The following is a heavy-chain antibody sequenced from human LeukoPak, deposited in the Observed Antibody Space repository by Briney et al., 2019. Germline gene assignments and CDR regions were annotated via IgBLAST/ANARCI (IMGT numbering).Heavy chain of an antibody. CDR1: GFTFSSYA. D-gene: IGHD3-22*01. V-gene: IGHV3-30*04. CDR2: ISYDGSNK. Sequence: GGSLRLSCAASGFTFSSYAMHWVRQAPGKGLEWVAVISYDGSNKYYADSVKGRFTISRDNSKNTLYLQMNSLRAEDKAVYYCARDPFKYYDSSCYYYWVYWGQGTLVNVSS. CDR3: ARDPFKYYDSSCYYYWVY. J-gene: IGHJ4*02.